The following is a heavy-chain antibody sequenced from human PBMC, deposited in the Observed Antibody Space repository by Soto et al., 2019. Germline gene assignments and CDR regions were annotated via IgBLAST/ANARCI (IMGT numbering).Heavy chain of an antibody. CDR1: GYTFTKYG. CDR3: AREMAGLGGEYDY. J-gene: IGHJ4*02. D-gene: IGHD3-16*01. CDR2: ISGSSGNA. V-gene: IGHV1-18*01. Sequence: QVQLVQSGAEVKNPGASVKVSCKTSGYTFTKYGVGWVRQARGQGLEWMGWISGSSGNANYAQKVQGRITLTTDTSTSTAYIELRSLRSEDTAVYYCAREMAGLGGEYDYWGQGTLVTVSS.